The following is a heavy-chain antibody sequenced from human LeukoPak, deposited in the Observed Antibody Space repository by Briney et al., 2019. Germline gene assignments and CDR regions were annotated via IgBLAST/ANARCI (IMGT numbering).Heavy chain of an antibody. V-gene: IGHV3-30*02. D-gene: IGHD6-13*01. J-gene: IGHJ5*02. CDR3: AKDLKIYPGTLGTHWFDP. CDR2: IRYDGSNK. CDR1: GFTFSSYG. Sequence: GGSLRLSCAAPGFTFSSYGMHWVRQAPGKGLEWVAFIRYDGSNKYYADSVKGRFTISRDNSKNTLYLQMNSLRAEDTAVYYCAKDLKIYPGTLGTHWFDPWGQGTLVTVSS.